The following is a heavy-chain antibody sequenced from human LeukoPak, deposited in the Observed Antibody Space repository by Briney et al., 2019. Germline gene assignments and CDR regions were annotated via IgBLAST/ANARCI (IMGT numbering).Heavy chain of an antibody. CDR2: IYYSGST. J-gene: IGHJ6*02. CDR1: GGSISSGGYY. CDR3: ARDLRAAGYYYGMDV. D-gene: IGHD6-13*01. Sequence: PSETLSLTCTVSGGSISSGGYYWSWIRQHPGKGLEWIGYIYYSGSTYYNPSLKSRVTISVDTSKNQFSLKLSSVTAADTAVYYCARDLRAAGYYYGMDVWGQGTTVTVSS. V-gene: IGHV4-31*03.